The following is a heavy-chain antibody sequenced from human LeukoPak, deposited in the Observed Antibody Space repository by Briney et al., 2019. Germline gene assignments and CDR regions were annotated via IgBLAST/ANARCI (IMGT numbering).Heavy chain of an antibody. CDR2: ISGSGGST. CDR3: AKGPIAARYAFDI. J-gene: IGHJ3*02. D-gene: IGHD6-6*01. V-gene: IGHV3-23*01. Sequence: GGSLKLSCAASGFTFSSYAMSWVRQAPGKGLEWVSAISGSGGSTYYADSVKGRFTISRDNSKNTLYLQMNSLRAEDTAVYYCAKGPIAARYAFDIWGQGTMVTVSS. CDR1: GFTFSSYA.